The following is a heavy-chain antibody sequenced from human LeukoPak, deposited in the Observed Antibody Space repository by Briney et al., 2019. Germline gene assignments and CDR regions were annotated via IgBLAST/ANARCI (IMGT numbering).Heavy chain of an antibody. V-gene: IGHV3-15*01. CDR2: IKSKGGGGTI. CDR1: GLPFSDAW. Sequence: GGSLRLSCTGSGLPFSDAWMTWVRQAPGQGPEWVGRIKSKGGGGTIDYASPVKGRFTISRDNSKNTLYLQMNSLRAEDTAVYYCAKDEESYGFQLPDYWGQGTLVTVSS. D-gene: IGHD5-18*01. J-gene: IGHJ4*02. CDR3: AKDEESYGFQLPDY.